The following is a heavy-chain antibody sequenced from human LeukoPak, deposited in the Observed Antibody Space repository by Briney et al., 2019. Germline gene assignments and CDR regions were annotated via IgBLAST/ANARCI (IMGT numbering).Heavy chain of an antibody. D-gene: IGHD4-17*01. Sequence: PGGSLRLSCAASGFTFSSYWTHWVRQAPGKGLVWVSRINSDGSSTSYADSVKGRFTISRDNAKNTLYLQMNSLRAEDTAVYYCARDTVTTLYGMDVWGQGTTVTVSS. CDR3: ARDTVTTLYGMDV. V-gene: IGHV3-74*01. CDR2: INSDGSST. CDR1: GFTFSSYW. J-gene: IGHJ6*02.